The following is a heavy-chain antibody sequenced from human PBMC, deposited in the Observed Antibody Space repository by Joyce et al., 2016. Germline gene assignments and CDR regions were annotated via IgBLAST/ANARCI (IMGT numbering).Heavy chain of an antibody. D-gene: IGHD3-16*02. V-gene: IGHV3-33*01. J-gene: IGHJ4*02. CDR1: GFTFSNYG. Sequence: QVQLVESGGGVVQPGRSLRLSCVASGFTFSNYGMQWVRQAPGKGLEWVAAIWYDGSNKYYSDSVKVRFTISRDNSKNTLYLQMNSLRAEDTAVYYCARDRVRADYWGQGILVTVSS. CDR3: ARDRVRADY. CDR2: IWYDGSNK.